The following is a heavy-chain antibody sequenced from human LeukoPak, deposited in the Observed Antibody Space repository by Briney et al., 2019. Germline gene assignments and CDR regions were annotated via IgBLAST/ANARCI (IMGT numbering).Heavy chain of an antibody. CDR1: GFTFRDYG. D-gene: IGHD4-11*01. CDR3: AKGEDYRIDY. J-gene: IGHJ4*02. Sequence: PGGSLRLSCAASGFTFRDYGMHWVRQAPGKGLEWVTFIRYDGSEKYYVDSVRGRFTISRDNSRNTLYLQMNSLRAEDTALYFCAKGEDYRIDYWGQGTLVTVSS. CDR2: IRYDGSEK. V-gene: IGHV3-30*02.